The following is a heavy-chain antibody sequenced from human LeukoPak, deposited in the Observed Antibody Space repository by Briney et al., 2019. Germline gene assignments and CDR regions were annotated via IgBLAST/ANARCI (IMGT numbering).Heavy chain of an antibody. CDR2: ISHDGGNK. D-gene: IGHD3-3*01. J-gene: IGHJ5*02. CDR1: GFTFSSYT. CDR3: ARDVRRYDFWSGYPGGEFDP. Sequence: GGSLRLSCAASGFTFSSYTMHWVRQAPDKGLEWVAVISHDGGNKYYADSVKGRFTISRDNSKNTLYLQMNSLRAEDTAVYYCARDVRRYDFWSGYPGGEFDPWGQGTLVTVSS. V-gene: IGHV3-30-3*01.